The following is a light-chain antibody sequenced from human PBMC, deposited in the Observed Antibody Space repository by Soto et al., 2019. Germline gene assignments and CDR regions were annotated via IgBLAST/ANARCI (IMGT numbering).Light chain of an antibody. CDR3: CSYAGSTTWV. Sequence: QSALTQPASVSGSPGQSITISCTGTSNDVGSYDLVSWHQQHPGKAPKLMIYEGSKRPSGVYNRFSGSKSGNTASLTISGRQAEDEADYYCCSYAGSTTWVFGGGTKLTVL. CDR1: SNDVGSYDL. V-gene: IGLV2-23*01. CDR2: EGS. J-gene: IGLJ2*01.